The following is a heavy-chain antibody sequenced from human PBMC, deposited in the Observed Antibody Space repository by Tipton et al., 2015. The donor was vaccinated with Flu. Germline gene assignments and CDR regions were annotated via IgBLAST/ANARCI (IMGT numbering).Heavy chain of an antibody. V-gene: IGHV3-48*03. Sequence: SLRLSCVASGFSFSSSDMGWVRQTPGKGLEWLSYIGNTGSPIKYADSVTGRFTVSRGNAKNSLYLQMSSLRGDDTGIYFCARDRGYYDSDGYYFGWFDSWGQGIPVTVSS. J-gene: IGHJ5*01. CDR2: IGNTGSPI. CDR1: GFSFSSSD. CDR3: ARDRGYYDSDGYYFGWFDS. D-gene: IGHD3-22*01.